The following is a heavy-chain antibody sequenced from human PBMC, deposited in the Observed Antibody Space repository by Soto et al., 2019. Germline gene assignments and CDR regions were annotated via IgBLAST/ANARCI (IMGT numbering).Heavy chain of an antibody. Sequence: EVQLVESGGALVQTGGSLRLSCAASGFTLSAYWMSWVRQAPGKGLEWVANIKQAGSEKYYVDSVNGRFIISRDDAKNSLFLEVNSLRLEDTAVYYCAREKRANGYFDYWGQGTLVTVSS. D-gene: IGHD6-25*01. V-gene: IGHV3-7*01. CDR2: IKQAGSEK. CDR3: AREKRANGYFDY. J-gene: IGHJ4*02. CDR1: GFTLSAYW.